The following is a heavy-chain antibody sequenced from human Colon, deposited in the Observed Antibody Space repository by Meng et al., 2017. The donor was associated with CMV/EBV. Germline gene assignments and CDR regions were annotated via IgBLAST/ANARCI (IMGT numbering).Heavy chain of an antibody. J-gene: IGHJ4*02. Sequence: GGSLRLSCKCSGYNFTTYWIGWVRQMPGKGLEWMGMIYPGDFDTRYSPSFQGQVTISADRSITTAYLQWSSLKASDTAMYYCARRGPLDVDYWGQGTLVTVSS. V-gene: IGHV5-51*01. D-gene: IGHD3-16*01. CDR1: GYNFTTYW. CDR3: ARRGPLDVDY. CDR2: IYPGDFDT.